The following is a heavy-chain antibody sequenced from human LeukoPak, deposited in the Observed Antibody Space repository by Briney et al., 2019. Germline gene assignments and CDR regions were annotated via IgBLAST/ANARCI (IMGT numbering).Heavy chain of an antibody. J-gene: IGHJ3*02. Sequence: PGGSLRLSCAASGFTFSSYAMSWVRQAPGKGLEWVSAISGSGGSTYYADSVKGRFTISRDNSKNTLYLQMNSLRTEDMALYYCAKDLGYSAYGGAFEIWGQGTMVTVSS. V-gene: IGHV3-23*01. CDR3: AKDLGYSAYGGAFEI. CDR2: ISGSGGST. CDR1: GFTFSSYA. D-gene: IGHD5-12*01.